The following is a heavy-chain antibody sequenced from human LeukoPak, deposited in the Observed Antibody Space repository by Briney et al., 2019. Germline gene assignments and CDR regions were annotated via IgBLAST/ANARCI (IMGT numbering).Heavy chain of an antibody. CDR1: GGSISSSSYY. CDR2: IRYSGST. Sequence: SETLSLTCTVPGGSISSSSYYWGWIRQPPGKGLEWIGSIRYSGSTYYNPSLKSRVTIFVDTSKNQFSLKLSSVTAADTAVYYCARHAYYYDSSGYLWLAAFDIWGRGTMVTVSS. J-gene: IGHJ3*02. D-gene: IGHD3-22*01. CDR3: ARHAYYYDSSGYLWLAAFDI. V-gene: IGHV4-39*01.